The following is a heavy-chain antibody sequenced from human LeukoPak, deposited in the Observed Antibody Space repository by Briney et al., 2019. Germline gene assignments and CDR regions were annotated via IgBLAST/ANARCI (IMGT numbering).Heavy chain of an antibody. CDR1: GGSSSSYY. D-gene: IGHD3-3*01. CDR3: ARGRDFWSGYAYNWFDP. Sequence: SETLSLTCTVSGGSSSSYYWSWIRQPPGKGLEWIGYIYYSGSTNYNPSLKSRVTISVDTSKNQFSLKLSSVTAADTAVYYCARGRDFWSGYAYNWFDPWGQGTLVTVSS. CDR2: IYYSGST. J-gene: IGHJ5*02. V-gene: IGHV4-59*01.